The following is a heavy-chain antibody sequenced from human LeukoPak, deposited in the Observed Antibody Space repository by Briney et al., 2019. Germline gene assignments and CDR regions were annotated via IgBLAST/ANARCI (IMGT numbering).Heavy chain of an antibody. Sequence: ASVKVSCTASGYIFTGHYIHWVRQAPGHGLEWMGLITPGGDSTSYAQKFQGRVTMTRDTSTTTVYMELSSLTSEDTAVYYCGRGDSSRWSTGVDYWGQGTLVTVSS. V-gene: IGHV1-46*01. CDR3: GRGDSSRWSTGVDY. CDR1: GYIFTGHY. CDR2: ITPGGDST. D-gene: IGHD6-13*01. J-gene: IGHJ4*02.